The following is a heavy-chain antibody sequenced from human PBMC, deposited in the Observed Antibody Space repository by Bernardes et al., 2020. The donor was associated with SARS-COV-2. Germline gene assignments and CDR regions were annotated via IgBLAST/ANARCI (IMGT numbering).Heavy chain of an antibody. CDR2: IAYDGSRQ. D-gene: IGHD6-19*01. CDR3: VKADYKFFWPSSGWGGHFFDN. V-gene: IGHV3-30*18. J-gene: IGHJ4*02. Sequence: GGSLRLSCVASGFTFSSFGMHWVRQAPGKGLEWVAVIAYDGSRQYYADSVKGRFTISRDNSKDTLYLQLTSLRLEDTAVYYCVKADYKFFWPSSGWGGHFFDNWGQGSLLTVSS. CDR1: GFTFSSFG.